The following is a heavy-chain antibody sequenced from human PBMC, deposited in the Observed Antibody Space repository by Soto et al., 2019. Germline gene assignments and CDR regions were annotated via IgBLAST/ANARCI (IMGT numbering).Heavy chain of an antibody. J-gene: IGHJ4*02. Sequence: EVQLLESGGGLVQPGGSLRLYCAASGFTFSSYAMNWVRQAPGKGLEWVSVVSGSGGSTYYADSVQGRFTISRDNSKNTLYLQMNSLRAEDTAIYYCARRGTGTYFDYWGQGTLVTVSS. CDR3: ARRGTGTYFDY. CDR2: VSGSGGST. CDR1: GFTFSSYA. V-gene: IGHV3-23*01. D-gene: IGHD6-13*01.